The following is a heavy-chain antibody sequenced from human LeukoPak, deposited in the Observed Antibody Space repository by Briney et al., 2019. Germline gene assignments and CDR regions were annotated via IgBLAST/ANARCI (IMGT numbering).Heavy chain of an antibody. CDR1: GFTFNSYA. CDR3: AKDAMATVTYFDY. J-gene: IGHJ4*02. D-gene: IGHD4-17*01. V-gene: IGHV3-23*01. CDR2: LSGSGGDT. Sequence: GGSLRLSCATSGFTFNSYAMSWVRQAPGKGLEWVSGLSGSGGDTDYADSVKGRFTISRDNSRNTLYLQMNSLRSEETAVYYCAKDAMATVTYFDYWGQGSLVTVSS.